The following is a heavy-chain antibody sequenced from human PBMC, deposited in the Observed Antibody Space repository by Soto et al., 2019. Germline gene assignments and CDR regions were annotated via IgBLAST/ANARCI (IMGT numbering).Heavy chain of an antibody. CDR1: GGTFSSYA. CDR3: ASSLQDYYDSSGYPHYYYGMDV. V-gene: IGHV1-69*13. Sequence: ASVKVSCKASGGTFSSYAISWVRQAPGQGLEWMGGIIPIFGTAYYAQKFQGRVTITADESTSTAYMELSSLRSEDTAVYYCASSLQDYYDSSGYPHYYYGMDVWGQGTTVTVSS. D-gene: IGHD3-22*01. CDR2: IIPIFGTA. J-gene: IGHJ6*02.